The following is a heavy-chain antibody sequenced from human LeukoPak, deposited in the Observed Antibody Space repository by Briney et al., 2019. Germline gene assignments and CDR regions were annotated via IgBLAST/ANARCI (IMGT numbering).Heavy chain of an antibody. CDR2: IIPIFGTA. V-gene: IGHV1-69*13. J-gene: IGHJ4*02. D-gene: IGHD3-16*01. Sequence: SVKVSCKASGGTFSSYAISWVRQAPGQGREWMGGIIPIFGTANYAQKFQGRVTITADESTSTAYMELSSLRSEDTAVYYCARVGGAMATYFFDYWGQGTLVTVSS. CDR3: ARVGGAMATYFFDY. CDR1: GGTFSSYA.